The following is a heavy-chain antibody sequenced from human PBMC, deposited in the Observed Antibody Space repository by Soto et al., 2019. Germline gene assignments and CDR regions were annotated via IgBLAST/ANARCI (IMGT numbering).Heavy chain of an antibody. CDR2: IYYSGST. V-gene: IGHV4-59*01. CDR1: GGSISSYY. CDR3: ARVRRHTWFDP. Sequence: PSETLSLTCTVSGGSISSYYWSWIRQPPGNGLEWIGYIYYSGSTNYNPSLKSRVTISVDTSKNQFSLKLGSVTAADTAVYYCARVRRHTWFDPWGQGTLVTVSS. J-gene: IGHJ5*02.